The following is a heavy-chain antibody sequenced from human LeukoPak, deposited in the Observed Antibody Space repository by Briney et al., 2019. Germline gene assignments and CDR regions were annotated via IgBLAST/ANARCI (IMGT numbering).Heavy chain of an antibody. D-gene: IGHD5-18*01. V-gene: IGHV1-69*01. Sequence: ASVKVSCKASGGTFSSYAISWVRQAPGQGLEWMGGIIPIFGTANYAQKFQGRVTITADESTSTAYMELSRLKSDDTAVYYCARDQWDTAIAGYWGQGTLVTVSS. CDR1: GGTFSSYA. J-gene: IGHJ4*02. CDR3: ARDQWDTAIAGY. CDR2: IIPIFGTA.